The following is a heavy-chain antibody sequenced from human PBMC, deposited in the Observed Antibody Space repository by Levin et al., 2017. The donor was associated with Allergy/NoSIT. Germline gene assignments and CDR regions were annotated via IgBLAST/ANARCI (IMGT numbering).Heavy chain of an antibody. CDR1: GYSFISYW. D-gene: IGHD6-13*01. CDR3: ARVDAVGTWVQYGVDV. CDR2: IYPGDSDT. V-gene: IGHV5-51*01. Sequence: GESLKISCKGSGYSFISYWIGWVRQMPGKGLEWMGIIYPGDSDTRYSPSFQGQVSISADKSISVAYLQWSSLKASDTAMYYCARVDAVGTWVQYGVDVWGQGTTVIVSS. J-gene: IGHJ6*02.